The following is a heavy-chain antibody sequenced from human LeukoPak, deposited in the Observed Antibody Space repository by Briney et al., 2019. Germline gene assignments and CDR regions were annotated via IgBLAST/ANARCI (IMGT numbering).Heavy chain of an antibody. J-gene: IGHJ4*02. V-gene: IGHV4-31*03. CDR2: IYYSGST. Sequence: PSETLSLTCTVSGGSISSGGYYWSWIRQHPGKGLEWIGYIYYSGSTYYNPSLKSRVTISVDTSKNQFSLKLSSVTAADTAVYYCARDKGTMRAEFDYWGQGTLVTVSS. CDR1: GGSISSGGYY. D-gene: IGHD3-22*01. CDR3: ARDKGTMRAEFDY.